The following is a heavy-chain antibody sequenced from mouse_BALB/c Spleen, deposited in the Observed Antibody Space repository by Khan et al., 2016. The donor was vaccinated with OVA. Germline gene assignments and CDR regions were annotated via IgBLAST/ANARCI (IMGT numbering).Heavy chain of an antibody. CDR3: ARISSYWYSDF. Sequence: QIQLVQSGPELKKPGETVKISCKASGFTFTNYGMNWVKQAPGKGLKWLGWINTYTGEPTYGDDFKGRFALPLETSASTAYLQINNLINEDMATYFCARISSYWYSDFWGEGTTVTVSA. CDR1: GFTFTNYG. D-gene: IGHD6-2*01. V-gene: IGHV9-1*02. CDR2: INTYTGEP. J-gene: IGHJ1*01.